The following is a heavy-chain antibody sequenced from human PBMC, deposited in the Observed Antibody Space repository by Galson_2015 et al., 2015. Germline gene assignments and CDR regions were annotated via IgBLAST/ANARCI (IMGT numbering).Heavy chain of an antibody. J-gene: IGHJ4*02. CDR2: IWYDGSNK. V-gene: IGHV3-33*01. Sequence: SLRLSCAASGFTFTSYGMHWVRQAPGKGLEWVAVIWYDGSNKYYADSVKSRFTISRDDSKNSLYLQMSSLRAEDTAVYYCARASSAALDFWGQGTLVTVSS. CDR3: ARASSAALDF. CDR1: GFTFTSYG.